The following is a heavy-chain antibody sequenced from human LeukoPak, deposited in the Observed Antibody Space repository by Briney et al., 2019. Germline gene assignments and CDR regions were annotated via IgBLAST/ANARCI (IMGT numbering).Heavy chain of an antibody. CDR3: ARQNSSPFDY. J-gene: IGHJ4*02. V-gene: IGHV3-21*01. D-gene: IGHD6-19*01. CDR2: ITSSSSYI. Sequence: GGSLRLSCAASGFTVSSNYMNWVRQAPGKGLEWVSSITSSSSYIYYADSVKGRFTISRDNAKNSLYLQMNSLIAEDTAVYYCARQNSSPFDYWGQGTLVTVSS. CDR1: GFTVSSNY.